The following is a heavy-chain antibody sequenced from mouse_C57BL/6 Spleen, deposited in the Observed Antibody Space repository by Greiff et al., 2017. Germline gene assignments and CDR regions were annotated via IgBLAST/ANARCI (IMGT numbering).Heavy chain of an antibody. CDR1: GFTFSSYA. CDR3: ARVKGSSGYYFDY. CDR2: ISDGGSYT. D-gene: IGHD3-2*02. J-gene: IGHJ2*01. Sequence: VQLQQSGGGLVKPGGSLKLSCAASGFTFSSYAMSWVRQTPEKRLEWVATISDGGSYTYYPDNVKGRFTISRDNAKNNLYLQMSHLKSEDTAMYYCARVKGSSGYYFDYWGQGTTLTVSS. V-gene: IGHV5-4*01.